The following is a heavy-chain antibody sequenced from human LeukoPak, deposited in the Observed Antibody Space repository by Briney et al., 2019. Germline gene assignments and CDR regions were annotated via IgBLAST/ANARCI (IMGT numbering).Heavy chain of an antibody. V-gene: IGHV1-2*02. CDR1: GYTFTGYY. CDR2: INPNSGGT. Sequence: ASVKVSCKASGYTFTGYYMHWVRQAPGQGLEWRGWINPNSGGTNYAQKFQGRVTMTRDTSISTAYMELSRLRSDDTAVYYCARRFGELLSHAFDIWGQGTMVTVSS. D-gene: IGHD3-10*01. CDR3: ARRFGELLSHAFDI. J-gene: IGHJ3*02.